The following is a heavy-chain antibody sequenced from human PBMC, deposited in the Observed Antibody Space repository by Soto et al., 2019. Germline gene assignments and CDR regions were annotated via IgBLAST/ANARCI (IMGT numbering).Heavy chain of an antibody. CDR2: IYHSGST. J-gene: IGHJ4*02. CDR3: ATYQRGWSRSVDY. D-gene: IGHD6-19*01. Sequence: SETLSLTCAVSSGSISSSNWGSWVRQPPGKGLEWIGEIYHSGSTNYNPSLKSRVTISVDKSKNQFSLKLSSVTAADTAVYYCATYQRGWSRSVDYWGQGTLVTVSS. CDR1: SGSISSSNW. V-gene: IGHV4-4*02.